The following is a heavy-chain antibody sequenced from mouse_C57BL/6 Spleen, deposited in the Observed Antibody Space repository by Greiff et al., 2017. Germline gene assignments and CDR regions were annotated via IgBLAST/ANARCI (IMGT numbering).Heavy chain of an antibody. D-gene: IGHD1-1*01. CDR3: AKNRGGTTGYFDV. V-gene: IGHV2-5*01. J-gene: IGHJ1*03. Sequence: QVQLQQSGPGLVQPSQSLSITCTVSGFSLTSYGVHWVRQSPGKGLEWLGVIWRGGSTDYNAAFMSRLSITKDNSKSQVFFKMNSLQADDTAIYYCAKNRGGTTGYFDVWGTGTTVTVSA. CDR2: IWRGGST. CDR1: GFSLTSYG.